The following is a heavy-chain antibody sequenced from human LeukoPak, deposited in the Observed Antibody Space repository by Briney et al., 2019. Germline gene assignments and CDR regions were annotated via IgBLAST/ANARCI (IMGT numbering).Heavy chain of an antibody. V-gene: IGHV4-59*01. CDR2: IFYSGSN. CDR3: ARYSNYGDYYYYYYMDV. CDR1: GGSISAYY. J-gene: IGHJ6*03. Sequence: PSETLSLTCTVSGGSISAYYWNWIRQPPGKGLEWIGYIFYSGSNNYNPSLKSRVTISVDTSKNQFSLKLSSVTAADTAVYYCARYSNYGDYYYYYYMDVWGKGTTVTVSS. D-gene: IGHD4-11*01.